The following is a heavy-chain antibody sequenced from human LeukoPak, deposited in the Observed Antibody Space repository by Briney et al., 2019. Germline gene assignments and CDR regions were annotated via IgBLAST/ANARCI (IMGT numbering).Heavy chain of an antibody. V-gene: IGHV3-74*01. J-gene: IGHJ4*02. CDR1: RFTFGSYW. CDR3: ASRTGVY. D-gene: IGHD1-14*01. CDR2: INTDGSSI. Sequence: GGSLRLSCAASRFTFGSYWMHWVRQAPGKGLVWVSRINTDGSSITYADSVKGRFTISRDNAKNTLYLQMNSLRAEDTAVYYCASRTGVYWGQGTLVTVSS.